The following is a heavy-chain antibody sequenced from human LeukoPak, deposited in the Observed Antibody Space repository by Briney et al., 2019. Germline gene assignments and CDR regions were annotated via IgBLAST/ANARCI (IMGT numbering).Heavy chain of an antibody. CDR1: GGSISSYY. CDR3: ARHEGSYGDYYYFDY. D-gene: IGHD4-17*01. J-gene: IGHJ4*02. V-gene: IGHV4-59*08. CDR2: IYYSGST. Sequence: SETLSLTCTVSGGSISSYYWSWIRQPPGKRLEWIGYIYYSGSTNYNPSLKSRVTISVDTSKNQFSLKLSSVTAADTAVYYCARHEGSYGDYYYFDYWGQGTLVTVSS.